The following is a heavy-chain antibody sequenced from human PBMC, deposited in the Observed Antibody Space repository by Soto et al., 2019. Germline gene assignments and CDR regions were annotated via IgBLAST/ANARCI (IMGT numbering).Heavy chain of an antibody. CDR3: AGAVAVYYYGIDV. J-gene: IGHJ6*02. CDR2: VSGSGDST. D-gene: IGHD6-19*01. CDR1: GFTFSSYA. V-gene: IGHV3-23*01. Sequence: GGSLRLSCAASGFTFSSYAMSWVRQAPGKGLEWVSAVSGSGDSTYYADSVKGRFTISRDNSKNTLYLQMNSLRAEHTALYYCAGAVAVYYYGIDVWGQGTTVTVSS.